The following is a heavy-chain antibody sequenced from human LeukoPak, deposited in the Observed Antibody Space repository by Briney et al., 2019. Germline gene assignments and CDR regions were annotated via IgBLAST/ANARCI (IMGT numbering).Heavy chain of an antibody. V-gene: IGHV4-59*01. CDR3: AREGTSGTPLNWFHP. J-gene: IGHJ5*02. D-gene: IGHD1-1*01. Sequence: SETLSLTCTVSGGSISSYYWSWIRQPPGKGLEWIGHIYGSGSTNYNPSLKRRVTLSVDTSKNPFSLKLSSVTAADTAVYYCAREGTSGTPLNWFHPRGQRTLVTVS. CDR1: GGSISSYY. CDR2: IYGSGST.